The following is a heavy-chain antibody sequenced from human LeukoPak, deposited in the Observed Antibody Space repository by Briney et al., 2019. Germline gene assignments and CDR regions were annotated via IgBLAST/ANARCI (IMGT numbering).Heavy chain of an antibody. J-gene: IGHJ6*02. CDR2: IYSGGST. CDR3: AARELNWNYVPHYYYYGMDV. D-gene: IGHD1-7*01. V-gene: IGHV3-66*02. Sequence: GGSLRLSCAASGFTVSSNYMSWVRQAPGKGLEWVSVIYSGGSTYYADSVKGRSTISRDNSKNTLYLQMNSLRAEDTAVYYCAARELNWNYVPHYYYYGMDVWGQGTTVTVSS. CDR1: GFTVSSNY.